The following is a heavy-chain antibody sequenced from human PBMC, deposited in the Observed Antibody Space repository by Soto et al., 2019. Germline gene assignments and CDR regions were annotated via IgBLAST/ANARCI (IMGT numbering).Heavy chain of an antibody. CDR2: VSDSGIT. J-gene: IGHJ4*02. Sequence: PPETLSLTCTVSDAALKLSGQYWDWIRQPPGQALEWIGSVSDSGITYYNRTLNSRVTTSVDKSKNQSSLTLTSVTAADTAVYFCARHRMSDWLVFAPPSSFDSWGQGLLVTVSS. CDR3: ARHRMSDWLVFAPPSSFDS. V-gene: IGHV4-39*01. CDR1: DAALKLSGQY. D-gene: IGHD6-19*01.